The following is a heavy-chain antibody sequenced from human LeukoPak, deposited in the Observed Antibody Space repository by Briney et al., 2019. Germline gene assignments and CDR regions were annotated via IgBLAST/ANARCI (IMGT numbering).Heavy chain of an antibody. CDR1: GFTFSSHG. Sequence: GGSLRLSCAASGFTFSSHGMHWVRQAPGKGLEWVALTSYDGSNKDYAASVKGRFTISRDNAKNTLYLQMNSLRAEDTAVYYCARAYSSSSSPNYWGQGTLVTVSS. V-gene: IGHV3-33*05. CDR2: TSYDGSNK. J-gene: IGHJ4*02. CDR3: ARAYSSSSSPNY. D-gene: IGHD6-6*01.